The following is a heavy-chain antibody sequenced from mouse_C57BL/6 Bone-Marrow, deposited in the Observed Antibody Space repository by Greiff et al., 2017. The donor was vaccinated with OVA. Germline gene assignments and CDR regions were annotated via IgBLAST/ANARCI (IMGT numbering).Heavy chain of an antibody. Sequence: EVQGVESGGGLVQPGDSLSLSCAASGFTFTNYCMSWVRQPPGKALEWLAFIRNKPNGSTTEYSASVKGRFTISRDNSQSILYLQMNALRAEDSATYYCARYKGRVAVDYFDYWGQGTALTVSS. CDR2: IRNKPNGSTT. V-gene: IGHV7-3*01. J-gene: IGHJ2*01. CDR1: GFTFTNYC. D-gene: IGHD1-1*01. CDR3: ARYKGRVAVDYFDY.